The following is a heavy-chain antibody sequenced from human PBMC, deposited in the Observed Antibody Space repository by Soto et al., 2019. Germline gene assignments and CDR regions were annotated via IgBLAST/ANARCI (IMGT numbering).Heavy chain of an antibody. Sequence: SETLSLTCTVSGGSISSGGYYWSWIRQHPGKGLEWIGYIYYSGSTYYNPSLKSRVTISVDTSKNQFSLKLSSVTAADTAVYYCARTQLQYPRFDYWGQGTLVTVSS. CDR2: IYYSGST. CDR1: GGSISSGGYY. V-gene: IGHV4-31*03. CDR3: ARTQLQYPRFDY. D-gene: IGHD4-4*01. J-gene: IGHJ4*02.